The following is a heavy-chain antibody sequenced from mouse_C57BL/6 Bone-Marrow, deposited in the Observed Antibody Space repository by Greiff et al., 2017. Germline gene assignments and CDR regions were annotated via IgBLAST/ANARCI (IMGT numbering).Heavy chain of an antibody. D-gene: IGHD2-2*01. CDR1: G. V-gene: IGHV1-9*01. CDR2: ILPGSGST. J-gene: IGHJ4*01. Sequence: VMLVESGAELMKPGASVKLSCKATGLEWIGEILPGSGSTHYNEKFKGKATFTADTSSNTAYMQLSSLTTEDSAIYYCAIWLRRLDYWGQGTSVTVSS. CDR3: AIWLRRLDY.